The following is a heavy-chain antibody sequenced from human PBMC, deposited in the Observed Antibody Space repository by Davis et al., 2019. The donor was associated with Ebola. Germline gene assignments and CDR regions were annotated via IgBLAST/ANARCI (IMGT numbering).Heavy chain of an antibody. V-gene: IGHV4-4*02. J-gene: IGHJ3*01. Sequence: SETLSLTCAVSGASIISTNWWGWVRQPPGKGLEWIGEVYHSGNTNDNPSLKSRVTISVDKPKNQFSLKLTFVTAADTAVYYCARARVPAPMSAFDVWGQGTMVTVSS. CDR2: VYHSGNT. D-gene: IGHD2-2*01. CDR3: ARARVPAPMSAFDV. CDR1: GASIISTNW.